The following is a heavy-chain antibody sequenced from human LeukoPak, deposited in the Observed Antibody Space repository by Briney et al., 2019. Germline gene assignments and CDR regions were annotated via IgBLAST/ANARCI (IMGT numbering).Heavy chain of an antibody. Sequence: ASVKVSCKASGYTFTGYYMHWVRQAPGQGLEWMGWINPNSGGTNYAQKFQGRVTMTRNTSISTAYMELSSLRSEDTAVYYCARARPLTGSYYYDYWGQGTLVTVPS. D-gene: IGHD3-10*01. V-gene: IGHV1-2*02. CDR3: ARARPLTGSYYYDY. J-gene: IGHJ4*02. CDR1: GYTFTGYY. CDR2: INPNSGGT.